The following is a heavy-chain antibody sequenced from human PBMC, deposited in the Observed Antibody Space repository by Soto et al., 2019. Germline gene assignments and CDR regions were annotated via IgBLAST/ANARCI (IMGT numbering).Heavy chain of an antibody. CDR2: INPSGGST. Sequence: ASVKVSCKASGYTFTSYYMYWVRQAPGQGLEWMGIINPSGGSTSYAQKFQGRVTMTRDTSTSTVYMELSSLRSEDTAVYYCARDLSGTTDGNWFDPWGQGTLVTVSS. CDR1: GYTFTSYY. D-gene: IGHD1-7*01. CDR3: ARDLSGTTDGNWFDP. J-gene: IGHJ5*02. V-gene: IGHV1-46*01.